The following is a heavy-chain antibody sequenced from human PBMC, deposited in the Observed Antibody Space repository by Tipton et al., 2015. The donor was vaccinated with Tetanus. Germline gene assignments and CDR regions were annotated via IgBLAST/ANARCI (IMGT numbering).Heavy chain of an antibody. D-gene: IGHD6-19*01. CDR3: AILPKQWVVPLVH. Sequence: CAVSGLTSSSYGIHWVRQAPGKGLEWVGMISYDGSYTSQSDSVRGRFTISRDVSKNTVFLQMNSLRPEDTSAYFCAILPKQWVVPLVHWGPGTLVTVSS. CDR2: ISYDGSYT. V-gene: IGHV3-30*19. CDR1: GLTSSSYG. J-gene: IGHJ1*01.